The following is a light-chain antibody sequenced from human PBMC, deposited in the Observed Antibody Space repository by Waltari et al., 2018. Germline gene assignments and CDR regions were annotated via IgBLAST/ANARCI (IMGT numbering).Light chain of an antibody. CDR2: YDS. CDR1: QIGSKS. V-gene: IGLV3-21*04. Sequence: SYVLTQPPSFSVAPGQTARITCWGTQIGSKSVHWYQQKPGQAPVLVMFYDSDRPSGIPERFSGSNSGDTATLTINRVEAGDEADYYCQVWDSSSEHVIFGGGTQLTVL. CDR3: QVWDSSSEHVI. J-gene: IGLJ2*01.